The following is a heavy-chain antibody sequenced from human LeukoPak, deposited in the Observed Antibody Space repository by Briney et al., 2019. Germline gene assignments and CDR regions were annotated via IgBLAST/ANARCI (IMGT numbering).Heavy chain of an antibody. V-gene: IGHV1-69*05. CDR2: IIPIFGKA. Sequence: SVKVSCKASGGTFSSYAISWVRQAPGQGLEWMGGIIPIFGKANYAQKFQGRVTITTDESTSTAYMELSSLRSEDTAVYYCARDFPYCSSTSCYVDWGQGTLVTVSS. D-gene: IGHD2-2*01. CDR3: ARDFPYCSSTSCYVD. J-gene: IGHJ4*02. CDR1: GGTFSSYA.